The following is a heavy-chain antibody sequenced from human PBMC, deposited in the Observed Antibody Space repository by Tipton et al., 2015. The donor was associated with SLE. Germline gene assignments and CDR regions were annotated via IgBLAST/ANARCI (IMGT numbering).Heavy chain of an antibody. V-gene: IGHV4-31*03. CDR2: IYNSGGT. J-gene: IGHJ4*02. Sequence: TLSLTCTVSGGSISTGGYYWSWIRQHPGKGLEWIGYIYNSGGTDYNPSLKSRVTISADTSKNHFSLNLSSVTAADTAVYYCARGRFSSAWYRDEHFDSWGQGTLVTVSS. D-gene: IGHD6-19*01. CDR3: ARGRFSSAWYRDEHFDS. CDR1: GGSISTGGYY.